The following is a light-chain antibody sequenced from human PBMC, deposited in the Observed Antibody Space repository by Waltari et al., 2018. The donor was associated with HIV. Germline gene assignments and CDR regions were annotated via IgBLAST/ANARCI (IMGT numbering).Light chain of an antibody. CDR3: CSYAASYIYV. J-gene: IGLJ1*01. Sequence: QSALTQPRSVSGSPGQSVTISCAGSSSDVGRYDYAPKVIIYDVTKRPSGVPDRFSGSKSGNTAFLTISGLQAEDEADYYCCSYAASYIYVFGVGTKVTVL. CDR1: SSDVGRYDY. CDR2: DVT. V-gene: IGLV2-11*01.